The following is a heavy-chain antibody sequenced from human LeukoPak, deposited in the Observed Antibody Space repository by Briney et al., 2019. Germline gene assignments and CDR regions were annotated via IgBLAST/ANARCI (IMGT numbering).Heavy chain of an antibody. CDR1: GGSFSGYY. J-gene: IGHJ6*03. D-gene: IGHD3-10*01. CDR2: INHSGST. V-gene: IGHV4-34*01. CDR3: ARATRRSRKPVASPPRGVNYYYYYMDV. Sequence: PSETLSLTCAVYGGSFSGYYWSWIRQPPGNGLEWIGEINHSGSTNYNPSLKSRVTISVDTSKSKFSLKMSSVTAADKAVYYCARATRRSRKPVASPPRGVNYYYYYMDVWGKGTTVTVSS.